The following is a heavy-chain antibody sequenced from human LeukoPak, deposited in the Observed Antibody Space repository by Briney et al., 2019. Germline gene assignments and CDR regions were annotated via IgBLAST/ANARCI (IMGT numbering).Heavy chain of an antibody. D-gene: IGHD6-19*01. V-gene: IGHV1-69*04. Sequence: SVKVSCKASGGAFSSYAMSWVRQAPGQGLEWMGRIIPIFGIANYAQKFQGRVTITADKSTSTAYMELSSLRSEDTAVYYCAKGREIAVAGFGDWFDPWGQGTLFTVSS. CDR3: AKGREIAVAGFGDWFDP. CDR1: GGAFSSYA. J-gene: IGHJ5*02. CDR2: IIPIFGIA.